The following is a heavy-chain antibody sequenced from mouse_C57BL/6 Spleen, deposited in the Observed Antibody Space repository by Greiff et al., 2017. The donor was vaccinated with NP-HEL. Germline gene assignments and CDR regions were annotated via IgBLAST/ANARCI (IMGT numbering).Heavy chain of an antibody. CDR3: AKNGYDYYYAMDY. J-gene: IGHJ4*01. D-gene: IGHD2-4*01. CDR1: GFSLTSYG. V-gene: IGHV2-5*01. CDR2: IWRGGST. Sequence: VQLVESGPGLVQPSQSLSITCTVSGFSLTSYGVHWVRQSPGKGLEWLGVIWRGGSTDYNAAFMSRLSITKDNSKSQVFFKMNSLQADDTAIYYCAKNGYDYYYAMDYWGQGTSVTVSS.